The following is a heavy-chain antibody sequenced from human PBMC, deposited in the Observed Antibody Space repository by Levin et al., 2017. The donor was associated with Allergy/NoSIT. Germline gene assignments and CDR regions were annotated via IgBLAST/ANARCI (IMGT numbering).Heavy chain of an antibody. V-gene: IGHV7-4-1*02. D-gene: IGHD1-1*01. CDR1: GYTFTSYA. Sequence: GESLKISCKASGYTFTSYAMNWVRQAPGQGLEWMGWINTNTGNPTYAQGFTGRFVFSLDTSVSTAYLQISSLKAEDTAVYYCARGTNWNDVGVPDYWGQGTLVTVSS. CDR2: INTNTGNP. CDR3: ARGTNWNDVGVPDY. J-gene: IGHJ4*02.